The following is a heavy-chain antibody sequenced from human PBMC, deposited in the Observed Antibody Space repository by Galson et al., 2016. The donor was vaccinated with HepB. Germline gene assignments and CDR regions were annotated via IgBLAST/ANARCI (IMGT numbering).Heavy chain of an antibody. J-gene: IGHJ4*02. CDR3: VREPNAGAYSYDY. CDR2: IKGDGSVK. V-gene: IGHV3-7*01. Sequence: SLRLSCAASGFRFSGYWMTWVRQAPGKGMEWVANIKGDGSVKYHVDSVKGRFTISRDNAENSLYLQMNSLRVDDTAVYYCVREPNAGAYSYDYWGQGTLVTVSS. D-gene: IGHD2-15*01. CDR1: GFRFSGYW.